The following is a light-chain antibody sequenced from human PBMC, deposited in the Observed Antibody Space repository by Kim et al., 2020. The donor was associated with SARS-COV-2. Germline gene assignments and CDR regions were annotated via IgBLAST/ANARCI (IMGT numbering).Light chain of an antibody. CDR3: LQHRTYPIT. CDR1: QDFGND. CDR2: SAS. V-gene: IGKV1-17*01. J-gene: IGKJ5*01. Sequence: ASVGDRLPITCRASQDFGNDLGLYQQSRGRAPKRLLYSASNLQSGVPSRFSGSGSEREFTLTLNSLQPVDFATYLCLQHRTYPITFGQGTRREIK.